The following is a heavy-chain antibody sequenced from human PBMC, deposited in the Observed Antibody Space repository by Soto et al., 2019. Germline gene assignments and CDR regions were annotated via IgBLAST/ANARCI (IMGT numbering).Heavy chain of an antibody. J-gene: IGHJ4*02. D-gene: IGHD6-19*01. Sequence: TLSLTCAISGDSVSSNTAAWNWIRSSPSRGLEWLGRTYYRSNWRHDYAVSVKSRITVNPDTSKNHFSLQLNSVTPDDTAVYYCARGVAGSGFDLWGEGTLVTVSS. CDR2: TYYRSNWRH. CDR1: GDSVSSNTAA. V-gene: IGHV6-1*01. CDR3: ARGVAGSGFDL.